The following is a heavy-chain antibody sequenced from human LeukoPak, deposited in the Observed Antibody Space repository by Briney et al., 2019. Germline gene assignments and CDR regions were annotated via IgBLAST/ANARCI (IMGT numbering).Heavy chain of an antibody. CDR1: GFTVSSNY. CDR2: IYSGDTT. V-gene: IGHV3-53*01. CDR3: ARVLSDGRGWYYFDY. J-gene: IGHJ4*02. D-gene: IGHD6-19*01. Sequence: GGSLRLSCAASGFTVSSNYMSWVRQAPGKGLEWVSVIYSGDTTYYADSVKGRFTISRDNSKNTLYLQMNSLRAEDTAVYYCARVLSDGRGWYYFDYWGQGTLVTVSS.